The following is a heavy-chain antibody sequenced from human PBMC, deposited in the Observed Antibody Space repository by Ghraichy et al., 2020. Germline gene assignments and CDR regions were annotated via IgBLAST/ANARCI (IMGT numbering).Heavy chain of an antibody. CDR1: GDSISSGSFF. CDR3: ARQPAATMREFAFDY. D-gene: IGHD2-15*01. CDR2: VFYSGST. V-gene: IGHV4-39*01. J-gene: IGHJ4*02. Sequence: SETLSLTCTVSGDSISSGSFFWGWTRQPPGKGLDWIGSVFYSGSTYYTPSLKSRVTISVDTSKNQFSLKLSSVTAADTAVYWCARQPAATMREFAFDYWGQGTLVTVSS.